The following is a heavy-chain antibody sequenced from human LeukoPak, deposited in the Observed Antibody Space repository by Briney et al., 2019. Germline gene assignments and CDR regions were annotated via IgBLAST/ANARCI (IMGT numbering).Heavy chain of an antibody. CDR2: IKQDGSEK. CDR3: ARDPGIAVAVPYY. Sequence: PGGSLRLSCAASGFTFSSYWMSWVRQAPGKGLEWVANIKQDGSEKYYVDSVKGRFTISRDNAKNSLYLQMNSLRAEDTAVYYCARDPGIAVAVPYYWGQGTLVTVSS. V-gene: IGHV3-7*01. D-gene: IGHD6-19*01. J-gene: IGHJ4*02. CDR1: GFTFSSYW.